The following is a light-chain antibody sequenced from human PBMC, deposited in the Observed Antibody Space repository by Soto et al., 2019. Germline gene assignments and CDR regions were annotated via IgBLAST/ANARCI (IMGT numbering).Light chain of an antibody. Sequence: DIQMTQSPSTLSASVGDRVTITCRASQSISNWLAWYQQRPGKAPKLLIYKASNLESGVPSRFSGSGSGTEFTLTISSLQPDDFATYYCQQYDIYWTFGQGNKVEIK. CDR2: KAS. CDR1: QSISNW. V-gene: IGKV1-5*03. J-gene: IGKJ1*01. CDR3: QQYDIYWT.